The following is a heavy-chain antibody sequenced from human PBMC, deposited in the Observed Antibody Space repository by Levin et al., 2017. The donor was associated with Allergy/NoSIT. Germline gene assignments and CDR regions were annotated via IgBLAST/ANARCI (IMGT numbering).Heavy chain of an antibody. CDR1: GFTFSSYG. CDR3: ARGGIAVAAPFDS. V-gene: IGHV3-33*01. Sequence: GGSLRLSCAASGFTFSSYGMHWVRQAPGKGLEWVAVIWYDGSNKYYADSVKGRFTISRDNSKNTLYLQMNSLRAEDTAVYYCARGGIAVAAPFDSWGQGTMVTVSS. D-gene: IGHD6-19*01. J-gene: IGHJ3*02. CDR2: IWYDGSNK.